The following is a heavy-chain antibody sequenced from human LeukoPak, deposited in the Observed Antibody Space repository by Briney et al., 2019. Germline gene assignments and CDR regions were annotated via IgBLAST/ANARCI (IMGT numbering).Heavy chain of an antibody. J-gene: IGHJ4*02. Sequence: PGGSLRLSCAASGFTFSSYAMSWVRQAPGKGLEWVSAISGSGGSTYYADSVKGRFTISRDNSKNTLYLQMNSLRAEDTAVYYCARGGFGSGSHFDYWGQGTLVTVSS. CDR3: ARGGFGSGSHFDY. V-gene: IGHV3-23*01. CDR1: GFTFSSYA. D-gene: IGHD3-10*01. CDR2: ISGSGGST.